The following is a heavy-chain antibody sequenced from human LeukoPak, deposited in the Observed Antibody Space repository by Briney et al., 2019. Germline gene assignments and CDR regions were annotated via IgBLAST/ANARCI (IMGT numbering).Heavy chain of an antibody. D-gene: IGHD6-19*01. CDR2: INAGNGNT. CDR1: GYTFTSYA. Sequence: ASVKVSCKASGYTFTSYAMHWVRQAPGQRLEWMGWINAGNGNTKYSQKFQGRVTITRDTSASTAYMELSSLRSEDTAVYYCARVHSSGWYAFDYWGQGTLVTVSS. V-gene: IGHV1-3*01. J-gene: IGHJ4*02. CDR3: ARVHSSGWYAFDY.